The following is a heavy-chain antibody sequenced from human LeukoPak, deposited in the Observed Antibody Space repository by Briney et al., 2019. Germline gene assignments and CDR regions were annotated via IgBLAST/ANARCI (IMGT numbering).Heavy chain of an antibody. CDR2: IIPIFGTA. CDR3: ARDYGDYGNWFDP. V-gene: IGHV1-69*06. Sequence: SVKVSCKASGGTFSSYAISWVRQAPGQGLEWMGGIIPIFGTANYAQKFQGRVTITADKSTSTAYMELSSLRSEDTAVYYCARDYGDYGNWFDPWGQGTLVTVSS. D-gene: IGHD4-17*01. J-gene: IGHJ5*02. CDR1: GGTFSSYA.